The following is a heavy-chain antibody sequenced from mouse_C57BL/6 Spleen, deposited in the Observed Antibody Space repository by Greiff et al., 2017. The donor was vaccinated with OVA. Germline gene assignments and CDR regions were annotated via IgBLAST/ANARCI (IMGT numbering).Heavy chain of an antibody. Sequence: VQRVESGPGLVAPSQSLSITCTVSGFSLTSYAISWVRQPPGQGLEWLGVIWTGGGTNYNSAHKSRLSISTDNSKRQVFLKMNSLQTDDTARYYCARDASASSGILYAMDYWGQGTSVTVSS. CDR1: GFSLTSYA. CDR3: ARDASASSGILYAMDY. CDR2: IWTGGGT. V-gene: IGHV2-9-1*01. J-gene: IGHJ4*01. D-gene: IGHD3-2*02.